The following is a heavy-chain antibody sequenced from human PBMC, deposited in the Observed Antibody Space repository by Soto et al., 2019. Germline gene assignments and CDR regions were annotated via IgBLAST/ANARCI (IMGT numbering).Heavy chain of an antibody. J-gene: IGHJ4*02. CDR3: ARGVNWNGWGNYFDY. Sequence: SQTLSLTCAISGDSVSSNSAAWNWIRQSPSRGLEWLGRTYYRSKWYNDYAVSVKSRITINPDTSKNQFPLQLNSVTPEDTAVCYCARGVNWNGWGNYFDYWGQGTLVTVSS. D-gene: IGHD1-1*01. CDR2: TYYRSKWYN. V-gene: IGHV6-1*01. CDR1: GDSVSSNSAA.